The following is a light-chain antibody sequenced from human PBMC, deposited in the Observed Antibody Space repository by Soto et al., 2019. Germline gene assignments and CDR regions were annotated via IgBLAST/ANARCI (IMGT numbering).Light chain of an antibody. Sequence: QSVLTQPPSASGSPGQSVTISCSGSSSNIGSNTVNWYQQLPGTAPKLLIYTNNRRPSGVPDRFSGSKSDTSASLAISGLQSEDEADYYCAAWDDSLNGPVVFGGGTKVTVL. CDR1: SSNIGSNT. CDR2: TNN. CDR3: AAWDDSLNGPVV. V-gene: IGLV1-44*01. J-gene: IGLJ2*01.